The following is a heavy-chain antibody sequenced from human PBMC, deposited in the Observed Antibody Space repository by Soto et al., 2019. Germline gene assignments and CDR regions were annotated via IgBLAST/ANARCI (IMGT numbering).Heavy chain of an antibody. D-gene: IGHD3-9*01. CDR3: ASRKLRYFDWLPDY. J-gene: IGHJ4*02. CDR1: GFTVSSNY. Sequence: GGSLRLSCAASGFTVSSNYMSWVRQAPGKGLEWVSVIYSGGSTYYADSVKGRFTISRDNSKNTLYLQMNSLRAEDTVVYYCASRKLRYFDWLPDYWGQGTLVTVSS. CDR2: IYSGGST. V-gene: IGHV3-66*01.